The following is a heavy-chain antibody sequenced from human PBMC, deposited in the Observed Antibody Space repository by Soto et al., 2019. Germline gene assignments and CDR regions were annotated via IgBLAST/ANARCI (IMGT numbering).Heavy chain of an antibody. V-gene: IGHV3-33*01. CDR3: ATMGEGGLDAFDI. J-gene: IGHJ3*02. CDR2: IWYDGSNK. CDR1: GFTFSSYG. D-gene: IGHD3-16*01. Sequence: HPGGSLRLSCAASGFTFSSYGMHWVRQAPGKGLEWVAVIWYDGSNKYYADSVKGRFTISRDNSKNTLYLQMNSLRAEDTAVYYCATMGEGGLDAFDIWGQGTMVTVSS.